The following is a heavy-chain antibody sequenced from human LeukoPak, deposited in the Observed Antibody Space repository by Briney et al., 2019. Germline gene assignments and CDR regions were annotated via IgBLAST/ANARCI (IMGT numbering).Heavy chain of an antibody. Sequence: GGSLRLSCTASGFTFGDYAMSWFRQAPGKGLEWVGFIRSKAYGGTTEYAASVKGRFTISRDDSKSIAYLQMNSLRAEDTAVYYCARAPSSSNLLVFDYWGQGTLVTVSS. CDR2: IRSKAYGGTT. V-gene: IGHV3-49*03. D-gene: IGHD6-13*01. CDR1: GFTFGDYA. J-gene: IGHJ4*02. CDR3: ARAPSSSNLLVFDY.